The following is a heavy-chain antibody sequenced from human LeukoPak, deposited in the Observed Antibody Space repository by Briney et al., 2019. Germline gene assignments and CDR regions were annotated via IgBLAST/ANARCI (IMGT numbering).Heavy chain of an antibody. D-gene: IGHD2/OR15-2a*01. Sequence: GGSLRLSCAASGFTFSSYGMHWVRQAPGKGLERVAFIRYDGSNKYYADSVKGRFTISRDNSKNTLYLQMNSLRAEDTAVYYCAKDALYGDGFGYWGQGTLVTVSS. CDR3: AKDALYGDGFGY. CDR1: GFTFSSYG. V-gene: IGHV3-30*02. J-gene: IGHJ4*02. CDR2: IRYDGSNK.